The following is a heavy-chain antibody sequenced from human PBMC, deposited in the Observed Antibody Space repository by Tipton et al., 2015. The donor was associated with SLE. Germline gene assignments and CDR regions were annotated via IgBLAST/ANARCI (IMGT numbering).Heavy chain of an antibody. CDR3: ARVLGAYGNYYYYYMDV. J-gene: IGHJ6*03. CDR2: IYYSGST. CDR1: GGSISSYY. Sequence: TLSLTCTVSGGSISSYYWSWIRQPPGKGLEWIGYIYYSGSTNYNPSLKSRVTISVDTSKNQFSLTLNSVTAADTAVYYCARVLGAYGNYYYYYMDVWGKGTTVTISS. D-gene: IGHD3-16*01. V-gene: IGHV4-59*01.